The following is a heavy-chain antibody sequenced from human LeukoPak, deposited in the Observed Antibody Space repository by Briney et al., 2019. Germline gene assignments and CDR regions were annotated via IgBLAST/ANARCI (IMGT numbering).Heavy chain of an antibody. Sequence: PWETLSLTCAVYGGSFSGYYWSWIRQPPGKGLEWIGEINHSGSTNYNPSLKSRVTISVDTSKNQFSLKLSSVTAADTAVYYCARRVGYCSSTSCYFSRYYFDYWGQGTLVTVSS. CDR3: ARRVGYCSSTSCYFSRYYFDY. V-gene: IGHV4-34*01. CDR2: INHSGST. J-gene: IGHJ4*02. CDR1: GGSFSGYY. D-gene: IGHD2-2*03.